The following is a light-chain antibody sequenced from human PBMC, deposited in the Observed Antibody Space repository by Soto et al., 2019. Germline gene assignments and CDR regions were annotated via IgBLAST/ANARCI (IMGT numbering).Light chain of an antibody. CDR2: DVN. Sequence: QSALTQPASVSGSPGQAITISCTGTSSDIGAYNFVSWYQQHPGKATQLMLYDVNIRPSGVSNRFSGSKAGNTASLTISGLQADDEADYYCTSWATSTTMIFGGGTKLTVL. V-gene: IGLV2-14*03. CDR1: SSDIGAYNF. CDR3: TSWATSTTMI. J-gene: IGLJ2*01.